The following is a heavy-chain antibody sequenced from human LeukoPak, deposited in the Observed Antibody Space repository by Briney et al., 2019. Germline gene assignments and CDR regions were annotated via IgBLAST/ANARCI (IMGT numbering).Heavy chain of an antibody. CDR3: ARGPRYGMTPGTRGGGLDP. Sequence: SETLSLTCAVYGGSFSGYYWSWIRQSPGKGLEWIGEINHSGSTNYNPSLKSRVTISVDTSKNQFSLKLSSVTAADTAVYYCARGPRYGMTPGTRGGGLDPWGQGTLVTVSS. D-gene: IGHD4-17*01. V-gene: IGHV4-34*01. J-gene: IGHJ5*02. CDR1: GGSFSGYY. CDR2: INHSGST.